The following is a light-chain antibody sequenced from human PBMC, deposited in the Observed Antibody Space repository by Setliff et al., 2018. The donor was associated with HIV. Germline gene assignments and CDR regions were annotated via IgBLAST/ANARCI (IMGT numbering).Light chain of an antibody. CDR2: DDN. V-gene: IGLV3-21*02. CDR1: KIGSKS. J-gene: IGLJ1*01. CDR3: QVWDYSGHPYV. Sequence: LTQPPSVSVAPGETARITCGGNKIGSKSVHWYQQKPGQAPVLVVHDDNDRPSGIPERFSGSNSGNTATLTISRVEAGDEADYYCQVWDYSGHPYVFGTGTKVTVL.